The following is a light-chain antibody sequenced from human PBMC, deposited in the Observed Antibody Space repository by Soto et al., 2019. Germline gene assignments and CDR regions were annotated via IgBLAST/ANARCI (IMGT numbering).Light chain of an antibody. Sequence: QSVLTQPASVSGSPGQSITISCPGTSSDVGGYNYVSWYQQHPGKAPKLMIYDVSNRPSGVSNRFSGSKSGNTAPLTISGLQAEDEADYYCASYTTTFFYVFGSGTKVTVL. CDR1: SSDVGGYNY. J-gene: IGLJ1*01. V-gene: IGLV2-14*01. CDR2: DVS. CDR3: ASYTTTFFYV.